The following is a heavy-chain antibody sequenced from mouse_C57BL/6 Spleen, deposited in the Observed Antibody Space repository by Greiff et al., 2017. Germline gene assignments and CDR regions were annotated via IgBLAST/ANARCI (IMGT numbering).Heavy chain of an antibody. J-gene: IGHJ4*01. V-gene: IGHV5-17*01. D-gene: IGHD1-1*01. CDR3: ARGRGITTVVGDAMDY. Sequence: EVNVVESGGGLVKPGGSLKLSCAASGFTFSDYGMHWVRQAPEKGLEWVAYISSGSSTIYYADTVKGRFTISRDNAKNTLFLQMTSLRSEATAMYYCARGRGITTVVGDAMDYWGQGTSVTVSS. CDR1: GFTFSDYG. CDR2: ISSGSSTI.